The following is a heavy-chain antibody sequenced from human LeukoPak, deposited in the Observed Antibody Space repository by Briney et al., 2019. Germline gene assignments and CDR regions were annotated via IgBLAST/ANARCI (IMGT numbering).Heavy chain of an antibody. Sequence: GGSLRLSCAASGFTFSNYAMNWVRQAPGKGLEWVSGISGSGGSTYYADSVKGRFTISRDNSKNTLYLQMNSLRAEDTAVYYCARTPIVGATTGGDFDYWGQGTLVTVSS. CDR3: ARTPIVGATTGGDFDY. J-gene: IGHJ4*02. D-gene: IGHD1-26*01. CDR2: ISGSGGST. CDR1: GFTFSNYA. V-gene: IGHV3-23*01.